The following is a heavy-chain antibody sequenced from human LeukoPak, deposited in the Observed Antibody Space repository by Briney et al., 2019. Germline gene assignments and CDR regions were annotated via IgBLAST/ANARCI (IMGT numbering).Heavy chain of an antibody. CDR1: GGSISSYY. CDR2: IYYTGST. CDR3: AKGTERGYYGSGSLLLDP. D-gene: IGHD3-10*01. Sequence: SETLSLTCTVSGGSISSYYWSWIRQPPRKGLEWIGFIYYTGSTNYSPSLKSRVTISIDRSKSQFSLRLSSVTAADTAVYYCAKGTERGYYGSGSLLLDPWGQGTLVTVSS. J-gene: IGHJ5*02. V-gene: IGHV4-59*01.